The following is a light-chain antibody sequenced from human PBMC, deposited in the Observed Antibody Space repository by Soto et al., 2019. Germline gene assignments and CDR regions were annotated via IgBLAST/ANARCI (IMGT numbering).Light chain of an antibody. CDR1: TSNIGAVYD. J-gene: IGLJ2*01. V-gene: IGLV1-40*01. Sequence: QSVLTQPPSVSGAPGQRVTISCTGSTSNIGAVYDVHWYQQLPGTAPKIVIYNNNNRPSGVPDRFSGSKSGASASLPITGLQAEDETDYYCQSYDSSLSDVVFGGGTQLTVL. CDR3: QSYDSSLSDVV. CDR2: NNN.